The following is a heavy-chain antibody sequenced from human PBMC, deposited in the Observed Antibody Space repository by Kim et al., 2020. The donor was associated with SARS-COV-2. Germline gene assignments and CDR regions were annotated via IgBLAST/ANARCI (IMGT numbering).Heavy chain of an antibody. CDR1: GYIFTGYY. J-gene: IGHJ5*02. CDR3: ARVGTGYTDPFDP. Sequence: ASVKVSCKASGYIFTGYYMHWVRQAPGQGLEWMGWINPISGGTNYAQKFQGRVTMTRDTAISTVYMELSSLSSDDTAVDYCARVGTGYTDPFDPWGQGTL. D-gene: IGHD1-1*01. CDR2: INPISGGT. V-gene: IGHV1-2*02.